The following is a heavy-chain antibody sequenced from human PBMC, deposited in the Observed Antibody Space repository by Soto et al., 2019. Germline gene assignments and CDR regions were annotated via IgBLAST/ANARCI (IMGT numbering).Heavy chain of an antibody. CDR1: GFTFSSYA. Sequence: GGSLRLSCAASGFTFSSYAMSWVRQAPGKGLEWVSAISGSGGSTYYADSVKGRFTISRDNSKNTLYLQMNSLRAEDTAVYYCAKAGYDILTGSYYWGQETLVTVSS. J-gene: IGHJ4*02. D-gene: IGHD3-9*01. CDR2: ISGSGGST. CDR3: AKAGYDILTGSYY. V-gene: IGHV3-23*01.